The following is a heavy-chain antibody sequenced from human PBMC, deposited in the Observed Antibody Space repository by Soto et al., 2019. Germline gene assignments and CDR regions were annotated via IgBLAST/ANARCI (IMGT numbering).Heavy chain of an antibody. Sequence: QVQLVQSGAEVRKSGSSVKVSCKAAGGTFSDYALSWVRQAPGQGLEWMGGIIPMFATTNYAQKFQGRVTITADDSATTAHMELSSLNSEDTAVYYCARGRGIGFSSSRNIYWYYTMDVWGQGTTVTVSS. V-gene: IGHV1-69*01. J-gene: IGHJ6*02. CDR2: IIPMFATT. CDR3: ARGRGIGFSSSRNIYWYYTMDV. CDR1: GGTFSDYA. D-gene: IGHD6-13*01.